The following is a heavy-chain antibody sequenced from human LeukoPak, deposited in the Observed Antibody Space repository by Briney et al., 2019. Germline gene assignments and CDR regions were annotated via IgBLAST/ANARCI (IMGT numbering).Heavy chain of an antibody. Sequence: PGGSLRLSCAASGFTFSSYSMNWVRQAPGKWLEWVSYISSSSSTIYYADSVKGRFTISRDNAKNSLYLQMNSLRAEDTAVYYCARALRYFDWLSTSPEYNWFDPWGQGTLDTVSS. D-gene: IGHD3-9*01. CDR1: GFTFSSYS. CDR3: ARALRYFDWLSTSPEYNWFDP. V-gene: IGHV3-48*01. CDR2: ISSSSSTI. J-gene: IGHJ5*02.